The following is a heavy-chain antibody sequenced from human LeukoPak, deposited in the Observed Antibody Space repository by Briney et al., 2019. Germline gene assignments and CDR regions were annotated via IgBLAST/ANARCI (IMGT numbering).Heavy chain of an antibody. Sequence: NPSEPLSLTCSVSGGSISSSNYYWGWIRQPPGKGLEWIGEINHSGSTKYNPSLKSRVTISVDTSKNQVSLKLNSVTAADTAVYYCARGTRTTVTTYYGMDVWGQGTTVTVSS. D-gene: IGHD4-17*01. J-gene: IGHJ6*02. V-gene: IGHV4-39*07. CDR2: INHSGST. CDR1: GGSISSSNYY. CDR3: ARGTRTTVTTYYGMDV.